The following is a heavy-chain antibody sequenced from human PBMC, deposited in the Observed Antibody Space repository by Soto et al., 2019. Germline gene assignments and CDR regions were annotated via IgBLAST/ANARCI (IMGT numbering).Heavy chain of an antibody. CDR3: AKGRLRYFDWVS. CDR2: ISGSGGST. CDR1: GFTFSSYA. J-gene: IGHJ4*02. Sequence: EVQLLESGGGLVQPGGSLRLSCAASGFTFSSYAMSWVRQAPGKGLEWVSAISGSGGSTYYADSVKGRFTISGDNSKNTLYLQMNRLRAEDTAVYYCAKGRLRYFDWVSGGQGTLVTVSS. V-gene: IGHV3-23*01. D-gene: IGHD3-9*01.